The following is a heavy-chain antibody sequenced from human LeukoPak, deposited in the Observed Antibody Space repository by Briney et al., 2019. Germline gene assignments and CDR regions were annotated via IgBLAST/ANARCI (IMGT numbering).Heavy chain of an antibody. CDR3: ADLGTSD. V-gene: IGHV3-7*01. Sequence: GGPVRLSCAVSGYRFSIQRVTGARHSPGTGLEWLATTNSDGSAKSHVDSVKGRFTISRDNAKNLVYLQMSILRAEDTAVYYCADLGTSDCGQGTLVNVSS. D-gene: IGHD1-7*01. CDR2: TNSDGSAK. J-gene: IGHJ4*02. CDR1: GYRFSIQR.